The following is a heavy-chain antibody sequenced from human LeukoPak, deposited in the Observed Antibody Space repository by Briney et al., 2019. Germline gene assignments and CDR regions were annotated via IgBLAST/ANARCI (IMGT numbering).Heavy chain of an antibody. CDR3: TRGSSGRRDN. J-gene: IGHJ4*02. CDR1: GYTFTSCE. D-gene: IGHD6-19*01. Sequence: ASVKVSCMASGYTFTSCEINWVRQAPGQGLEWMGWMNPNSGNTGYGQSFQGRITMTGDISIGTAYMELSNLTSEDTAIYYCTRGSSGRRDNWGQGTLVTVSA. V-gene: IGHV1-8*01. CDR2: MNPNSGNT.